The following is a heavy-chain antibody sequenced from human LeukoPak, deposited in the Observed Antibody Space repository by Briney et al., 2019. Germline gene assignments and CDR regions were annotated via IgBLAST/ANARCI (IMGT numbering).Heavy chain of an antibody. CDR1: GASISDYY. D-gene: IGHD1-14*01. V-gene: IGHV4-59*01. Sequence: PSETLSLTCNVSGASISDYYWSWVRQSPEKGLEWIASLLYNGSTHYNPSLRSRVAISGDTSNNQFSLILTSVTTTDTAVYYCARTGRRGYFDFWGRGTLVTVSS. CDR2: LLYNGST. J-gene: IGHJ2*01. CDR3: ARTGRRGYFDF.